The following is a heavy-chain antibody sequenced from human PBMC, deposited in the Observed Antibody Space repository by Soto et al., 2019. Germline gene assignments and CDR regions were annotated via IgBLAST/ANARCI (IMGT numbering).Heavy chain of an antibody. D-gene: IGHD2-15*01. V-gene: IGHV1-69*15. CDR3: ARDGGREGYFGNWFDP. Sequence: QVQLVQSGAELKKPGSSVKASCKASGGTFSNYAITWVRQAPGQGLEWLGMIIPIFGTTDYAQKFQGRVTITADESTTTAYMELSSLRSDDTAVYHCARDGGREGYFGNWFDPWGQGTLVTVSS. J-gene: IGHJ5*02. CDR1: GGTFSNYA. CDR2: IIPIFGTT.